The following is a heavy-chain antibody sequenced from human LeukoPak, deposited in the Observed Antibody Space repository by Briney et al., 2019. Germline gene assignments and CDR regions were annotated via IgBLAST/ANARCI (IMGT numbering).Heavy chain of an antibody. D-gene: IGHD3-3*01. J-gene: IGHJ6*03. CDR1: GFTFSSYW. V-gene: IGHV3-7*01. Sequence: GGSLRLSCAASGFTFSSYWMSWVRQAPGKGQEWVANIKQDGSEKYYVDSVKGRFTISRDNAKKSLYLQMNSLRAEDTAVYYCARAHGNYDFWSGYLYYMDVWGKGTTVTVSS. CDR3: ARAHGNYDFWSGYLYYMDV. CDR2: IKQDGSEK.